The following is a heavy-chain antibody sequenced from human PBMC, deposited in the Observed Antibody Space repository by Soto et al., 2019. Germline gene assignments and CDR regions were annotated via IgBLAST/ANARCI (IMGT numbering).Heavy chain of an antibody. CDR3: AREFSSQLPLDY. CDR1: GFTFSSHS. Sequence: GGSLRLSCAASGFTFSSHSMNWVRQAPGKGLEWVASIYRSSVFRFGPNEFYADSVRGRFIISRDNTNNLVFLQMDSLRVEDTAVYYCAREFSSQLPLDYWRQGTLVTVSS. CDR2: IYRSSVFRFGPNE. J-gene: IGHJ4*02. V-gene: IGHV3-21*01.